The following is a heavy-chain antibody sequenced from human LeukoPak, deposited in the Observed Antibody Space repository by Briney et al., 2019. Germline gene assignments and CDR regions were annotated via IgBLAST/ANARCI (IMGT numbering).Heavy chain of an antibody. CDR2: ISGSGGST. CDR1: GFTFSSYA. J-gene: IGHJ5*02. D-gene: IGHD6-6*01. Sequence: PGGSLRLSCAASGFTFSSYAMSWLRPAPGKGLQWVSAISGSGGSTYYADSVKGRFTISRDNSKNTLYLQMNSLRAEDTAVYYCAKVPEYSTLNWFDPWGQGTLVTVSS. CDR3: AKVPEYSTLNWFDP. V-gene: IGHV3-23*01.